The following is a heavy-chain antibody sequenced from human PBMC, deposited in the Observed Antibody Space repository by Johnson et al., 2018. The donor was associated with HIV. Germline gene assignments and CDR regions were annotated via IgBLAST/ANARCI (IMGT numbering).Heavy chain of an antibody. Sequence: QVQLVESGGGVVQPGRSLRLACAASGFTFSSSTMHWVRQAPGKGLEWVAVISYDGSNKYYGDSVMGRFPITRDNSKNTLFLQMSSLRAEDTAVYYCARAHFPYCGGDCYSFAFDIWGQGTVVTVSS. D-gene: IGHD2-21*02. CDR1: GFTFSSST. J-gene: IGHJ3*02. CDR3: ARAHFPYCGGDCYSFAFDI. V-gene: IGHV3-30-3*01. CDR2: ISYDGSNK.